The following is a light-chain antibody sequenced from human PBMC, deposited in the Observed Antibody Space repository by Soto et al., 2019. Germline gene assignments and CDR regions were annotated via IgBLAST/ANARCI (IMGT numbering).Light chain of an antibody. CDR3: QQYSHYSA. CDR2: QAS. V-gene: IGKV1-5*03. Sequence: DIQMTQSPSTLSGSVGDRLTITCRAGQSINSWVAWYHQKPGNSPELLIYQASILEPGVPSRFSGSGSGTDFTLTISRLQPDYFATYYLQQYSHYSAFGQGTKVDI. J-gene: IGKJ1*01. CDR1: QSINSW.